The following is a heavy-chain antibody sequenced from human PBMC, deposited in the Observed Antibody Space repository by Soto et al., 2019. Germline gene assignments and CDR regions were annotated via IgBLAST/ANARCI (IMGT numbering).Heavy chain of an antibody. CDR2: INPNSGGT. J-gene: IGHJ6*02. CDR3: ARDYGEQLASYYYYGMDV. Sequence: ASVKVSCKASGYTFSDYYIHWVRQAPGQGLEWKGWINPNSGGTKYAPKLQGRVTMTRDTSISTAYMELSRLRSDDTAVYYCARDYGEQLASYYYYGMDVWGQGTTVTVSS. V-gene: IGHV1-2*02. D-gene: IGHD6-6*01. CDR1: GYTFSDYY.